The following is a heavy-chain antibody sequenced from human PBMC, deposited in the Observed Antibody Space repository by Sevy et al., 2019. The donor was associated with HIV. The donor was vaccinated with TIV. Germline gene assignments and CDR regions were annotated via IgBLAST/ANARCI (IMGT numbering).Heavy chain of an antibody. CDR3: AAPWSAFYYDNSRQSYFYYGMDV. J-gene: IGHJ6*02. D-gene: IGHD3-16*01. V-gene: IGHV1-58*01. CDR1: GFTFSSSA. Sequence: ASVKVSCKASGFTFSSSAVQWVRQARGQRLEWIGWIVVGSESKTYAQKFQERVTITRDMSTSTAYMEVSNLRFEDTAVYYCAAPWSAFYYDNSRQSYFYYGMDVWGQGTTVTVSS. CDR2: IVVGSESK.